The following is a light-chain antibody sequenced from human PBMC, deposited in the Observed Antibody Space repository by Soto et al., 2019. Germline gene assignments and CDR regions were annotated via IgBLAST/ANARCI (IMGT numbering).Light chain of an antibody. V-gene: IGKV1-39*01. CDR3: QQSYSTPFT. Sequence: DIQMTQSPSSLSASVGDRVTITCRASETISSYLNWYQQKPGKAPKLLIYDASSLQSGVPSGFSGSGSGTDFTLTISSLQPADFATYYCQQSYSTPFTFGPGTKVDIK. J-gene: IGKJ3*01. CDR2: DAS. CDR1: ETISSY.